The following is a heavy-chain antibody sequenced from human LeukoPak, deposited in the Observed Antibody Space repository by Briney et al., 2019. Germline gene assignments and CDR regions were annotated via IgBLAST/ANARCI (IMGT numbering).Heavy chain of an antibody. Sequence: GGSLRLSCAASGFTFSSYAMHWVRQAPGKGLEWVAVISYDGSNKYYADSVKGRFTISRDNSKNTLYLQMNSLRAEDTAVYYCARSGYSGSYYADWGQGTLVTVSS. CDR3: ARSGYSGSYYAD. CDR1: GFTFSSYA. V-gene: IGHV3-30-3*01. CDR2: ISYDGSNK. J-gene: IGHJ4*02. D-gene: IGHD1-26*01.